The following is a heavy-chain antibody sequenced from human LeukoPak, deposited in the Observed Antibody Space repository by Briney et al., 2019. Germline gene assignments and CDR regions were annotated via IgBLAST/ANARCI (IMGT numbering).Heavy chain of an antibody. CDR1: GYSFTDKY. Sequence: ASVKVSCKASGYSFTDKYMHWVRQAPGQGLEWMGWINPNSGGTNYAQKFQGRVTMTRDTSISTAYMELSRLRSDGTAVYYCARDLVGDGFDDAFDIWGQGTMVTVSS. V-gene: IGHV1-2*02. J-gene: IGHJ3*02. CDR3: ARDLVGDGFDDAFDI. D-gene: IGHD1-26*01. CDR2: INPNSGGT.